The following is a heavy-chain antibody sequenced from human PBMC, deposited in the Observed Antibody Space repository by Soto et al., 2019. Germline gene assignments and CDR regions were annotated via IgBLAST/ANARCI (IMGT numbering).Heavy chain of an antibody. J-gene: IGHJ4*02. V-gene: IGHV3-9*01. CDR3: AKVIYGGSFDY. Sequence: EVQLVESGGGLVQPGRSLRLSCAASGFTFDDYAMHWVRQAPGKGLEWVSGISWNSGSIGYADSVKGRFTISRDNAKNSLYLQMNSPRAEDTALYYCAKVIYGGSFDYGGQGTLVTVSS. CDR2: ISWNSGSI. D-gene: IGHD2-15*01. CDR1: GFTFDDYA.